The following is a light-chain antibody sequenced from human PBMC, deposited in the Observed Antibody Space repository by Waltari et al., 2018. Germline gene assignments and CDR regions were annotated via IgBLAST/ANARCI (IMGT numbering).Light chain of an antibody. CDR3: HQSSALPYT. CDR2: FSS. CDR1: QSIGIN. V-gene: IGKV6D-21*02. Sequence: EIVLTQSPDFKSVTPKEKVVIHCRARQSIGINLHWYQQRPDQSPKLLIQFSSHSISGVPSRFSGSGSGTEFALTIDGLEAEDAAAYYCHQSSALPYTFGQGTKLEIK. J-gene: IGKJ2*01.